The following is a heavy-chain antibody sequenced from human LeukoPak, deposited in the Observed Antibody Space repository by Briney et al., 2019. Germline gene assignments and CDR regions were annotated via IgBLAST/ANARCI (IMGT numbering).Heavy chain of an antibody. Sequence: GGSLRLSCAASGFTVSNIYMSWVRQAPGKGLEWVSLFYGAYTTYYADSVKGRFTISRDNSKNTLYLQMNSLRAEDTAVYYCARLGSVAGTNYWGQGTLVTVSS. V-gene: IGHV3-53*01. CDR3: ARLGSVAGTNY. CDR2: FYGAYTT. D-gene: IGHD6-19*01. J-gene: IGHJ4*02. CDR1: GFTVSNIY.